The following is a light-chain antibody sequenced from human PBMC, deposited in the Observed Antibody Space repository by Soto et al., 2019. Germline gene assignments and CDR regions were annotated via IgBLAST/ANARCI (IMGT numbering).Light chain of an antibody. CDR2: DVF. CDR1: SSDIGAYNY. J-gene: IGLJ1*01. CDR3: SSYTSRNTLAV. Sequence: QSVLTQPASVSGSPGQSITISCTGTSSDIGAYNYVSWYQHHPGKAPKLIIYDVFSRPSGVSNRFSGSKSANTASLTISGLQAEDEADYYCSSYTSRNTLAVLGTGTKVTVL. V-gene: IGLV2-14*03.